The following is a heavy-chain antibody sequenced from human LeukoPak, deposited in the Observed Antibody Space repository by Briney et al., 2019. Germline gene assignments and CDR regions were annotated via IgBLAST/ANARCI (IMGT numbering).Heavy chain of an antibody. J-gene: IGHJ4*02. D-gene: IGHD3-10*01. CDR2: ISSSGSSSGRII. Sequence: PGGSLRLSCAASGFTFDDYGMNWVRQAPGKGLEGVSYISSSGSSSGRIIDYADSVKGRFTISRDNSKNTLYLQMNSLRAEDTAVYYCAKDRYYGSGGFDYWGQGTLVTVSS. CDR1: GFTFDDYG. V-gene: IGHV3-48*01. CDR3: AKDRYYGSGGFDY.